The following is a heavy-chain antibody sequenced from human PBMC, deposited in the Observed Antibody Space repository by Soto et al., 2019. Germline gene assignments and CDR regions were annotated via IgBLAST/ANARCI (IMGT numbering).Heavy chain of an antibody. CDR2: ISAYNGYT. CDR1: GYTFSXYG. V-gene: IGHV1-18*01. CDR3: ARERGGSKYFYYYMDV. Sequence: GASVKVSCKASGYTFSXYGISWVRHAPGQGLEWMGWISAYNGYTNYAQNLQGRVTMTTDTSTSTAYMELRSLRSDDTAVYYCARERGGSKYFYYYMDVSGKGTTVTVSS. D-gene: IGHD4-4*01. J-gene: IGHJ6*03.